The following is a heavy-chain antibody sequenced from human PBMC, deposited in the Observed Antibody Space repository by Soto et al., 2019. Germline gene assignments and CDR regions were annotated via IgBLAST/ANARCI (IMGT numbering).Heavy chain of an antibody. Sequence: QVQLVESGGGVVQPGRSLRLSCAASGLTFSSYGMHWVRQAPGKGLEWVAVISYDGSNKYYADSVKGRFTISRDNSKNTLYLQMNSLRAEDTAVYYCAKSGSYYYYYGMDVWGHGTTVTVSS. V-gene: IGHV3-30*18. D-gene: IGHD1-26*01. CDR3: AKSGSYYYYYGMDV. CDR1: GLTFSSYG. J-gene: IGHJ6*02. CDR2: ISYDGSNK.